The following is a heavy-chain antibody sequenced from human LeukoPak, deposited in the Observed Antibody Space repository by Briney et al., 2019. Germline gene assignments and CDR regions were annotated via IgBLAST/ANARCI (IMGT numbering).Heavy chain of an antibody. D-gene: IGHD3-10*01. CDR3: AKDRYYGSGSYPHYYYYYYGMDV. J-gene: IGHJ6*02. CDR2: ISYDGSNK. CDR1: GFTFSSYA. Sequence: GGSLRLSCAASGFTFSSYAMHWVRQAPGKGLEWVAVISYDGSNKYYADSVKGRFTISRDNSKNTLYLQMNSLRAEDTAVYYCAKDRYYGSGSYPHYYYYYYGMDVWGQGTTVTVSS. V-gene: IGHV3-30-3*01.